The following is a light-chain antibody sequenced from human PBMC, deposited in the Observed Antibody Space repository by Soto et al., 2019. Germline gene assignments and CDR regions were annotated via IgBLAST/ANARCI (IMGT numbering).Light chain of an antibody. CDR3: QQYGGSHRVT. Sequence: EIVLTQSPGTLSLSPGERATLSCMASQSVSSNYLAWYQQKPGQAPRLLIYGESSRATGIPDRFSGSGSGTDFTLTISRLEPEDFAVYYWQQYGGSHRVTFGGGTKVEIQ. CDR1: QSVSSNY. V-gene: IGKV3-20*01. CDR2: GES. J-gene: IGKJ4*01.